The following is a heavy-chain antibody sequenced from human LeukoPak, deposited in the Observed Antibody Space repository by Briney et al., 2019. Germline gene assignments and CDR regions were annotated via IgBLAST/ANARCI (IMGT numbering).Heavy chain of an antibody. J-gene: IGHJ4*02. CDR2: IDPSDSET. V-gene: IGHV5-51*01. Sequence: GESLKISCKASGYSFTSYWIGWVPQIPGKGLEWMGIIDPSDSETRYTPSFKGQVTISVDKSLTTADLQWNSLKASDTAMYYCARQTAMGRSGDYWGQGTLVTVSS. CDR3: ARQTAMGRSGDY. CDR1: GYSFTSYW. D-gene: IGHD5-18*01.